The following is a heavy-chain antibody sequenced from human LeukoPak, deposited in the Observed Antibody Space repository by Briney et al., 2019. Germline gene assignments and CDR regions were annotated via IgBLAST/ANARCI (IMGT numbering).Heavy chain of an antibody. CDR2: IYYSGST. Sequence: SETLSLTCTVSGGSISSSSYYWGWIRQPPGKGLEWIGSIYYSGSTYYNPSLKSRVTISVDTSKNQFSLKLSSVTAADTAVYYCARSFEAAPLDYWGQGTLVTVSS. CDR1: GGSISSSSYY. CDR3: ARSFEAAPLDY. D-gene: IGHD6-6*01. V-gene: IGHV4-39*01. J-gene: IGHJ4*02.